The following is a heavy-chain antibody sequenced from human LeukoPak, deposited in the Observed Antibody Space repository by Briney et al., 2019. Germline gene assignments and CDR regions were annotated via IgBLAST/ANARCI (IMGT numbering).Heavy chain of an antibody. Sequence: GGSLRLSCVASGFTFSSYAMNWVRQTPGKGLGWVSGIVGSGGITYYADSVKGRFTISTDNSKKTLYLQMNSLRAEDTAVYYCAKDGWNDIPDYWGQGTLVTVSS. J-gene: IGHJ4*02. V-gene: IGHV3-23*01. D-gene: IGHD1-1*01. CDR2: IVGSGGIT. CDR3: AKDGWNDIPDY. CDR1: GFTFSSYA.